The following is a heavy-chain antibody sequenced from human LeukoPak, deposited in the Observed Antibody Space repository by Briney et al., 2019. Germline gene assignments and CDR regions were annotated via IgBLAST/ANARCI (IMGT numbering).Heavy chain of an antibody. CDR1: GFTFDNYA. J-gene: IGHJ4*02. CDR3: AKDMNSYGSGSSYNPWGPFDS. CDR2: IAWNSGNT. Sequence: PGGSLRLSCAASGFTFDNYAMHWVRQAPGKGLERVSGIAWNSGNTGFADSVKGRFTISRDNAENSLYLQMISLTPEDTAFYFCAKDMNSYGSGSSYNPWGPFDSWGQGTLVTVSS. V-gene: IGHV3-9*01. D-gene: IGHD3-10*01.